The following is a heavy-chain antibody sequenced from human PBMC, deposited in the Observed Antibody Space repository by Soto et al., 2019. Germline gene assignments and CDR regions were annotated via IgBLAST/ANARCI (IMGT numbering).Heavy chain of an antibody. D-gene: IGHD2-15*01. J-gene: IGHJ6*02. V-gene: IGHV3-15*07. CDR3: TRWSVERV. CDR1: GFNFNTAW. Sequence: EVQLVESGGGLVQPGGSLRLSCAASGFNFNTAWMNWVRQAPGEGLEWVGSIKTSADGEDTDYAAPVQARFTITRDNSQNPLYLHMKSVNTADTAVYYCTRWSVERVWGQGTTVTVSS. CDR2: IKTSADGEDT.